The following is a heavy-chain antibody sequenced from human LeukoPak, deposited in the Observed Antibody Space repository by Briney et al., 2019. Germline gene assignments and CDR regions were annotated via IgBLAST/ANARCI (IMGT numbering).Heavy chain of an antibody. J-gene: IGHJ6*03. V-gene: IGHV4-38-2*02. CDR3: ATQLFDDFWSDYYPSGGYHHYMDV. CDR2: IYYSGTT. Sequence: PSETLSLTCTVSSYSISSGYYWGWIRQPPGKGLEWIGSIYYSGTTYSNPSLRSRVSISVDTSKKQFSLKLTAVTAADTAVYYCATQLFDDFWSDYYPSGGYHHYMDVWGKGTTVTVSS. CDR1: SYSISSGYY. D-gene: IGHD3-3*01.